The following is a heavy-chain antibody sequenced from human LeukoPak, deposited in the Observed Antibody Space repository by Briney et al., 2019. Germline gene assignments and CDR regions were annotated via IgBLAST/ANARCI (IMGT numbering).Heavy chain of an antibody. V-gene: IGHV6-1*01. CDR2: TYYRSKRYN. D-gene: IGHD6-19*01. CDR1: GGSVSSNSAA. J-gene: IGHJ4*02. CDR3: ARATGQEEWLSWGIFDY. Sequence: SQTLSLTCAISGGSVSSNSAAWNWIRQSPSRGLEWLGRTYYRSKRYNDYAVSVKSRISISPDTSKNQFSLQLNSVTPEDTAVYYCARATGQEEWLSWGIFDYWGQGTLVTVSS.